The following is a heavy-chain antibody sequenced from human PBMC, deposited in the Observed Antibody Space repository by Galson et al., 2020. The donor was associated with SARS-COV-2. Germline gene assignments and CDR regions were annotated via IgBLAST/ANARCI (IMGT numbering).Heavy chain of an antibody. J-gene: IGHJ6*03. Sequence: LSCAASGFTFSNYGMHWVRQAPGKGLEWVALIYYDGSNNNYADSVKGRFTISRDNSKNTVFLLMNSLRAEDTAVYYCAKVGSARASYYYNHYMDVWGKGTTVTVSS. D-gene: IGHD2-21*01. CDR2: IYYDGSNN. V-gene: IGHV3-33*06. CDR1: GFTFSNYG. CDR3: AKVGSARASYYYNHYMDV.